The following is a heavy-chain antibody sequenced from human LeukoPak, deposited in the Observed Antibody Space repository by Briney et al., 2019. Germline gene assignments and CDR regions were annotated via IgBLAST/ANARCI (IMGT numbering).Heavy chain of an antibody. V-gene: IGHV4-34*01. CDR1: GGSFSGYY. J-gene: IGHJ3*02. CDR3: AKPRVRPSYGFDI. Sequence: SETLSLTCAVYGGSFSGYYWSWIRQPPGKGLEWIGEINHSGSTNYNPSLKSRVTISVDTSKNQFSLKLSSVTAADTAVYYCAKPRVRPSYGFDIWGQGTMVTVSS. D-gene: IGHD4-17*01. CDR2: INHSGST.